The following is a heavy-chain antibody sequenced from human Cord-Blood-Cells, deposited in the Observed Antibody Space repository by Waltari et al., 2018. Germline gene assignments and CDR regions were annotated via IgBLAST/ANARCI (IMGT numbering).Heavy chain of an antibody. D-gene: IGHD6-13*01. CDR3: ARVHLRRGVYYFDY. CDR2: INSDGSST. J-gene: IGHJ4*02. Sequence: EVQLVESGGGLVQPGGSLRLSCAASGFTSLSYWMHWVRQAPGKGLVWVSRINSDGSSTSYADSVKGRFTISRDNAKNTLYLQMNSLRAEDTAVYYCARVHLRRGVYYFDYWGQGTLVTVSS. CDR1: GFTSLSYW. V-gene: IGHV3-74*01.